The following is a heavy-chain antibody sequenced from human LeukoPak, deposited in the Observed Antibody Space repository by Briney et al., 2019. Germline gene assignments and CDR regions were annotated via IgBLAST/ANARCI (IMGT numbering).Heavy chain of an antibody. CDR1: GGSISSYY. CDR2: VSYSGST. Sequence: SSETLSLTCTVSGGSISSYYWSWIRQPPGKGLEWIGYVSYSGSTNYNPSLKSRVTISVDTSKNQFPLRLSSVTAADTAVYYCARHDTDMTTVTTPFDYWGQGTLVTVSS. V-gene: IGHV4-59*08. CDR3: ARHDTDMTTVTTPFDY. D-gene: IGHD4-17*01. J-gene: IGHJ4*02.